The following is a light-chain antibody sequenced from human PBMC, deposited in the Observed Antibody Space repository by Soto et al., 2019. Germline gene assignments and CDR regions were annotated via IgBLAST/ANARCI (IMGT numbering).Light chain of an antibody. CDR3: QSYDSSLSGHV. CDR2: GNS. J-gene: IGLJ1*01. CDR1: SSNIGAGYD. V-gene: IGLV1-40*01. Sequence: AARTQPPSVSGAPGQRVAISCTGSSSNIGAGYDVHWYQQPPGTAPKLLIYGNSNRPSGVPDRFSGSKSGTSASLAITGLQAEDEADYYCQSYDSSLSGHVFGTGTKVTVL.